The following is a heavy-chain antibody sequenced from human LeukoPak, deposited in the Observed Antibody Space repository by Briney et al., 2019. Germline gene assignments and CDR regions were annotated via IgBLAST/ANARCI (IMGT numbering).Heavy chain of an antibody. CDR1: GYTFTSYD. CDR3: ARGSALSDYSSPGVDY. V-gene: IGHV1-8*01. Sequence: ASVKVSCKAPGYTFTSYDINWVRQATGQGLEWMGWMNPNSGNTGYAQKFQGRVTMTRNTSISTAYMELSSLTSEDTAVYYCARGSALSDYSSPGVDYWGQGTLVTVSS. D-gene: IGHD4-11*01. CDR2: MNPNSGNT. J-gene: IGHJ4*02.